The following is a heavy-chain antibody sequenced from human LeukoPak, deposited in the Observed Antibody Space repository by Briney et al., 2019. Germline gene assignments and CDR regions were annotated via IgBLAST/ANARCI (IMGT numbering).Heavy chain of an antibody. Sequence: SETLSLTCTVSGGSISSYYWSWIRQPPGKGLEWIGYIYYSGSTNYNPSLKGRVTISVDTSKNQFSLKLSSVTAADTAVYYCARDSLYCSSTSCYTENYFDYWGQGTLVTVSS. CDR3: ARDSLYCSSTSCYTENYFDY. D-gene: IGHD2-2*02. V-gene: IGHV4-59*01. CDR2: IYYSGST. J-gene: IGHJ4*02. CDR1: GGSISSYY.